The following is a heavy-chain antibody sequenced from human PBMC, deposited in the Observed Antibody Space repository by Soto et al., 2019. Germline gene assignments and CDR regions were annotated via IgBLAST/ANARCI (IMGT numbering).Heavy chain of an antibody. D-gene: IGHD3-10*01. Sequence: SETLSLTCAVHGGSFSGYYWSWIRQPPGKGLEWIGEINHSGSTNYNPSLKSRVTISVDTSKNQFSLKLSSVTAADTAVYYCARWRRYCGSGSYYKYYYYGMDVWGQGTTVTVSS. J-gene: IGHJ6*02. CDR2: INHSGST. V-gene: IGHV4-34*01. CDR1: GGSFSGYY. CDR3: ARWRRYCGSGSYYKYYYYGMDV.